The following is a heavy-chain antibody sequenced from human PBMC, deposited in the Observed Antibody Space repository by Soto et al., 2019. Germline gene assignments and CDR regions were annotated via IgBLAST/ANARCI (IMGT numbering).Heavy chain of an antibody. D-gene: IGHD1-26*01. CDR1: GGSISSSSYY. V-gene: IGHV4-39*01. J-gene: IGHJ4*02. Sequence: QLQLQESGPGLVKPSETLSLTCTVSGGSISSSSYYWGWIRQPPGKGLEWIGSIYYSGSTYYNPSLKSRVTISVDTSKNQFSLKLSSVTAADTAVYYCARHENGQWELPYFDYWGQGTLVTVSS. CDR2: IYYSGST. CDR3: ARHENGQWELPYFDY.